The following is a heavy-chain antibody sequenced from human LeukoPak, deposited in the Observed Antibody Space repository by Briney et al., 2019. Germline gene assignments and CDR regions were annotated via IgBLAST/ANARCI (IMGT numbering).Heavy chain of an antibody. Sequence: SETLSLTCSVSGDSITYFYWSWIRQAAGKGLEWIGRFSSSGSTDYNASLKSRVTISVDTSKNQFSLKLSSVTAADTAVYYCARHFGFGAAAGTRGWFDPWGQGTLVTVSS. J-gene: IGHJ5*02. CDR3: ARHFGFGAAAGTRGWFDP. D-gene: IGHD6-13*01. CDR1: GDSITYFY. V-gene: IGHV4-4*07. CDR2: FSSSGST.